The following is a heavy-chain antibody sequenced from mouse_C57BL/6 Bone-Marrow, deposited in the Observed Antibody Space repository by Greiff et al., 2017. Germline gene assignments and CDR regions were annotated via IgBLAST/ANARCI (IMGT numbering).Heavy chain of an antibody. D-gene: IGHD1-1*01. CDR1: GYSFTGYY. CDR3: ARSSAVAKEGMDY. J-gene: IGHJ4*01. V-gene: IGHV1-43*01. Sequence: VQLQQSGPELVKPGASVKISCKASGYSFTGYYMHWVKQSTEKSLEWIGEINPSTGATSYNQKFKGKATLTVDKSSSTAYMQLNSLTSEDSAVYYCARSSAVAKEGMDYWGQGTSVTVSS. CDR2: INPSTGAT.